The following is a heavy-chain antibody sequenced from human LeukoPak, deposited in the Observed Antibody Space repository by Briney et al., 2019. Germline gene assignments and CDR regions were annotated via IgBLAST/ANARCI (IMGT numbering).Heavy chain of an antibody. CDR2: IYSGGST. J-gene: IGHJ4*02. D-gene: IGHD3-10*01. CDR3: ARDLGTMVRGVRYYFDY. V-gene: IGHV3-66*01. Sequence: GGSLRLSCAASGFTVSSNYMSWVRQAPGKGLEWVSVIYSGGSTYYADSVKGRFTISRDNSKNTLYLQMNSLRAEDTAVYYCARDLGTMVRGVRYYFDYWGQGTLVTVSS. CDR1: GFTVSSNY.